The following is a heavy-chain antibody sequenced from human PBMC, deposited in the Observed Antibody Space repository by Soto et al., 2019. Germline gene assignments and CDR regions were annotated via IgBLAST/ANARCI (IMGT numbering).Heavy chain of an antibody. V-gene: IGHV4-39*01. Sequence: SETLSLTCTVSGGSISSSSYYWGWIRQPPGKGLEWIGTIYYSGSAYYNPSLNSRVTISVDTSKNQFSLKLSSVTAADTAVYYCARHVKGYCSSTSCHTDYWGQGTLVTAPQ. CDR3: ARHVKGYCSSTSCHTDY. CDR1: GGSISSSSYY. D-gene: IGHD2-2*01. J-gene: IGHJ4*02. CDR2: IYYSGSA.